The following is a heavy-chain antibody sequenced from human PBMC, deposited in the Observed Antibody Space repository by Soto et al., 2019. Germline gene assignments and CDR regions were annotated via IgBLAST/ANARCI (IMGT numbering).Heavy chain of an antibody. Sequence: QPGGSLRLSCAASGFTFSSYGMHWVRQAPGKGLEWVAVISKDGSLKYDVDSVKGRFTISRDNSKNTLFLQMNSLRVEDTAVYYCAKETHSYGYGSYFDYWGQGALVTVSS. D-gene: IGHD3-16*01. CDR2: ISKDGSLK. J-gene: IGHJ4*02. CDR1: GFTFSSYG. CDR3: AKETHSYGYGSYFDY. V-gene: IGHV3-30*18.